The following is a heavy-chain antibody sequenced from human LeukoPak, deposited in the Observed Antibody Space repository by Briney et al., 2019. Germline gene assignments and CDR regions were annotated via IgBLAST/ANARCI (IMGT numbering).Heavy chain of an antibody. J-gene: IGHJ4*02. CDR1: GGTFSSYA. CDR2: IIPIFGTA. V-gene: IGHV1-69*13. D-gene: IGHD1-1*01. Sequence: SVKVSCKAAGGTFSSYAISWVRQAPGQGLEWMGGIIPIFGTANYAQKFQGRVTITADESTSTAYMELSSLRSEDTAVYYCARTAGTVPINFGYWGQGTLVTVSS. CDR3: ARTAGTVPINFGY.